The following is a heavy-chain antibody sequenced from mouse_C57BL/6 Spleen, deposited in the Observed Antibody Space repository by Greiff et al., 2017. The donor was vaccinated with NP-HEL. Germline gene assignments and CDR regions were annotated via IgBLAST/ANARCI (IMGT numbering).Heavy chain of an antibody. CDR2: IYPGSGNT. Sequence: QVQLQQSGAELVRPGASVKLSCKASGYTFTDYYINWVKQRPGQGLEWIARIYPGSGNTYYNEKFKGKATLTAEKSSSTAYMQLSSLTSEDSAVYFCAREGLRRLGYAMDYWGQGTSVTVSS. D-gene: IGHD2-4*01. CDR1: GYTFTDYY. J-gene: IGHJ4*01. CDR3: AREGLRRLGYAMDY. V-gene: IGHV1-76*01.